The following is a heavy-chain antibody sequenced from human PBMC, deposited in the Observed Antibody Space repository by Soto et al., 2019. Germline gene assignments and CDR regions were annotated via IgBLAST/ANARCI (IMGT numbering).Heavy chain of an antibody. CDR1: GFTFSTND. CDR3: ARVVGTSIAVAGLFDP. D-gene: IGHD6-19*01. V-gene: IGHV1-8*01. CDR2: MNANVDAT. J-gene: IGHJ5*02. Sequence: ASVKVSCKASGFTFSTNDINWVRQAPGQGLQWMGWMNANVDATDSPQQFKGRVTMTWNASISTAYMELRSLKSDDTAVYYCARVVGTSIAVAGLFDPWGKGTLATVSS.